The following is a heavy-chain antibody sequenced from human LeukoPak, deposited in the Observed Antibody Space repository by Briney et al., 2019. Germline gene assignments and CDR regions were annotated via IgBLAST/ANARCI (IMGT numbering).Heavy chain of an antibody. V-gene: IGHV3-23*01. Sequence: PGGSLRLSCAASGFTFSSYAMSWVRQAPGKGLEWVSAISGSGGSTYYADSVKGRFTISRDNTKNTLYLQMNSLRAEDTAVYYCAKAIAARHLFDYWGQGTLVTVSS. J-gene: IGHJ4*02. CDR2: ISGSGGST. CDR1: GFTFSSYA. CDR3: AKAIAARHLFDY. D-gene: IGHD6-6*01.